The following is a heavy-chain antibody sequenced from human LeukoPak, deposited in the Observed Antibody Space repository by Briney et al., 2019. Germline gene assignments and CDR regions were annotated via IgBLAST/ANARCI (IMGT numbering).Heavy chain of an antibody. CDR1: GFTFSSYG. D-gene: IGHD6-13*01. V-gene: IGHV3-33*06. CDR2: IWYDGSNK. CDR3: AKDSKGYSSSWYDYYYGMDV. Sequence: PGRSLRLSCAVSGFTFSSYGMYWVRQAPGKGLEWVAVIWYDGSNKYYVDSVKGRFTISRDNSKNTLYLQMNSLRVEDTAVYYCAKDSKGYSSSWYDYYYGMDVWGQGTTVTVSS. J-gene: IGHJ6*02.